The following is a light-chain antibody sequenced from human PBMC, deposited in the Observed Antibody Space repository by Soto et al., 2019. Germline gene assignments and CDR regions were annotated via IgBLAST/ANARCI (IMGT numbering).Light chain of an antibody. J-gene: IGKJ1*01. Sequence: DIPMTQSPSPLSASVGDRVAIACRASQSISNYLAWYQQKPGKAPKLLIYKASSLESGVPSRFSGSGSGTEFTLTISSLQPDDFATYYCQQYNSYSWTFGQGTKV. CDR3: QQYNSYSWT. CDR2: KAS. CDR1: QSISNY. V-gene: IGKV1-5*03.